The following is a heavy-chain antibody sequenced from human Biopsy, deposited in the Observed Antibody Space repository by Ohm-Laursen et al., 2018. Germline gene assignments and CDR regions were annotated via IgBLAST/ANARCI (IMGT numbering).Heavy chain of an antibody. CDR3: AGSRGHYFNGLDV. CDR1: GASMTDYF. D-gene: IGHD3-10*01. Sequence: SETLSLTCGVSGASMTDYFWSWIWQPAGKGLEWIGRASPSGTTYYNPSLKGRVTISIDASKNQLSLKVTSVTAADTAVFYCAGSRGHYFNGLDVWGQGTTVIVSS. J-gene: IGHJ6*02. V-gene: IGHV4-59*10. CDR2: ASPSGTT.